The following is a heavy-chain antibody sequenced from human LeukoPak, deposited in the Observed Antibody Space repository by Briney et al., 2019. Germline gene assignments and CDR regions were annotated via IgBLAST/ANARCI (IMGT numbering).Heavy chain of an antibody. Sequence: VGSLRLSCAASGFSFSTYWMNWVRQAPGKGLEWLGNIKQDGSENYYVDSVKGRFTISRDNAKNSLYLQMNSLRAEDTAVYYCAGGEYAGYWGQGTLVTVSS. J-gene: IGHJ4*02. CDR3: AGGEYAGY. CDR2: IKQDGSEN. D-gene: IGHD4-17*01. V-gene: IGHV3-7*02. CDR1: GFSFSTYW.